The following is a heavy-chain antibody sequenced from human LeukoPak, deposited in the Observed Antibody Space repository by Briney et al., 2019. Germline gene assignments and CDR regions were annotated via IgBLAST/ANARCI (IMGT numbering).Heavy chain of an antibody. CDR1: GFTFSSYW. CDR3: ARGPPRVRVDV. CDR2: ISSDTNYI. V-gene: IGHV3-21*01. Sequence: GGSLRLSCAASGFTFSSYWMHWVRPAPGKGLEWVSSISSDTNYIYYADSVKGRFTISRDNTKNSLYLQMNSLRAEDTAVYFCARGPPRVRVDVWGQGTTVTVSS. D-gene: IGHD1-1*01. J-gene: IGHJ6*02.